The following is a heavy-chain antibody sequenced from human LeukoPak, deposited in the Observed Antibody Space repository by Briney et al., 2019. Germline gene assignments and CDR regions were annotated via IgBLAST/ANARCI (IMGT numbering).Heavy chain of an antibody. D-gene: IGHD3-10*01. CDR1: GYTFTSYD. J-gene: IGHJ5*02. CDR3: ARGRVAMVRGVIKNWFDP. Sequence: ASVKVSCKASGYTFTSYDINWVRQATGQGLEWMGWMNPNSGNTGYAQKFQGRVTMTRNTSISTAYMELSSLRSEDTAVYYCARGRVAMVRGVIKNWFDPWGQGTLVTVSS. CDR2: MNPNSGNT. V-gene: IGHV1-8*01.